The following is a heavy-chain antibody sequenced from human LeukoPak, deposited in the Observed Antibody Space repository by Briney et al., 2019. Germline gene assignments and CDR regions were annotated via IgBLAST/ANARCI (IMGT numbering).Heavy chain of an antibody. J-gene: IGHJ4*02. CDR1: GFTFTTFW. Sequence: PGGSLRLSCATSGFTFTTFWMHWVRQAPGKGLVWVSRINHDGSSTNYADSVKGRFTISRDNAKNTVYLQMNSLRAEDTAVYYCARHSAEKYTGAYGWAPPDDYWGQGTLVTVSS. CDR3: ARHSAEKYTGAYGWAPPDDY. D-gene: IGHD7-27*01. V-gene: IGHV3-74*01. CDR2: INHDGSST.